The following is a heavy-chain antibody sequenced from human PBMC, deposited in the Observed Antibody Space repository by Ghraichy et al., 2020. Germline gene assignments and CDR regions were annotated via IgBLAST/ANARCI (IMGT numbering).Heavy chain of an antibody. D-gene: IGHD1-20*01. CDR3: ARGRITGTPVSVSWYFDL. J-gene: IGHJ2*01. V-gene: IGHV3-48*02. CDR2: ISSSSLTM. CDR1: GFTFNDYS. Sequence: GGSLRLSCAASGFTFNDYSMNWVRQAPGKGLEWISSISSSSLTMYYADSVRGRFTISRDNAKNSLFLQMNSLRDEDTAIYYCARGRITGTPVSVSWYFDLWGRGTLVTVSS.